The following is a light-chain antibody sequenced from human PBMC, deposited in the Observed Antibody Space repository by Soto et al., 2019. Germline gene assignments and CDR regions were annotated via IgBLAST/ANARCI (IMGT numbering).Light chain of an antibody. V-gene: IGLV2-14*01. CDR3: SSYASSGSLV. CDR1: SSDVGVYKY. CDR2: EVS. J-gene: IGLJ3*02. Sequence: QSALTQPASVSGSPGQSITISCTGGSSDVGVYKYVSWYQQHPGIAPRLMIYEVSNRPSGVSNRFSGSKSGNTASLTISGVQAEDEVVYYCSSYASSGSLVFGGGTKLTV.